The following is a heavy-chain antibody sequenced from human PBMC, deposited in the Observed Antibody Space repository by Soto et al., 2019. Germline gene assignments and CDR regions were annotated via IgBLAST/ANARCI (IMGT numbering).Heavy chain of an antibody. CDR3: ARGVAAAGTRGGPWFDP. V-gene: IGHV4-34*01. Sequence: PSETLSLTCAVYGESFSGYYWRWIRQPPGKGLEWIGEINHSGSTNHNPSLKSRVTISVDTSKNQFSLKLSSVTAADTAVYYCARGVAAAGTRGGPWFDPWGQGTLVTVSS. CDR1: GESFSGYY. J-gene: IGHJ5*02. CDR2: INHSGST. D-gene: IGHD6-13*01.